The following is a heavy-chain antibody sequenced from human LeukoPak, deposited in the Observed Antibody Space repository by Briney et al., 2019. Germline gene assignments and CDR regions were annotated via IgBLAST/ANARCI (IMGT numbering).Heavy chain of an antibody. D-gene: IGHD3-16*01. Sequence: GGSLRLSCAASGFTFSSYWMSWVRQAPGKGLEWVANIKQDGSEKFYVDSVKGRFTISRDNAENSLYLQMNSLRVEDTAVYYCARVNWGPDYWGQGTLVTVSS. CDR2: IKQDGSEK. V-gene: IGHV3-7*01. CDR3: ARVNWGPDY. J-gene: IGHJ4*02. CDR1: GFTFSSYW.